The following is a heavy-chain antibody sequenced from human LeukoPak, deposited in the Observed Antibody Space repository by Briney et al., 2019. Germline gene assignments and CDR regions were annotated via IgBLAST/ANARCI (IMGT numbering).Heavy chain of an antibody. CDR1: GFTVSSNN. CDR3: ARAVEYSYGLDY. V-gene: IGHV3-66*01. D-gene: IGHD5-18*01. Sequence: GGSLRLSCADSGFTVSSNNMSWVRQAPGKGLEWVSVIHSGGSTYYADSVKGRFTISRDNSKNTLYLQMNSLRAEDTAVYYCARAVEYSYGLDYWGQGTLVTVSS. J-gene: IGHJ4*02. CDR2: IHSGGST.